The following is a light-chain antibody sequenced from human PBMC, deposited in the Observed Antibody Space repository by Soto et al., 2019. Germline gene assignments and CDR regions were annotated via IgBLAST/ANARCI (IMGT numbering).Light chain of an antibody. CDR1: QTISSW. V-gene: IGKV1-5*03. J-gene: IGKJ1*01. CDR3: QQYNSYWT. CDR2: KAS. Sequence: EIQITQSPSTLSGSVGDRVTITCRASQTISSWLAWYQQKPGKAPKLLIYKASTLKSGVPSRFSGSGSGTEFTLTISSLQPDDFATYYCQQYNSYWTFGQGTKVDI.